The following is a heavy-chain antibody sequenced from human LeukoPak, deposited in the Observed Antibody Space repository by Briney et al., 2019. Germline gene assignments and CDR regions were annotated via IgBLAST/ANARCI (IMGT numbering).Heavy chain of an antibody. CDR2: IIPIFGTA. J-gene: IGHJ3*02. CDR1: GGTFSSYA. V-gene: IGHV1-69*13. CDR3: ARDARGAAAADDAFDI. Sequence: SVKVSCKASGGTFSSYAISWVRQATGQGLEWMGGIIPIFGTANYAQKFQGRVTITADESTSTAYMELSSLRSEDTAVYYCARDARGAAAADDAFDIWGQGTVVTVSS. D-gene: IGHD6-13*01.